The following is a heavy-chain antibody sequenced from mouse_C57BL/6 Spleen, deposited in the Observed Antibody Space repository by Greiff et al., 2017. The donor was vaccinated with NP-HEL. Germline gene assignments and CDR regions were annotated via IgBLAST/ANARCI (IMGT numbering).Heavy chain of an antibody. CDR3: ARLIYYGNYDAMDY. Sequence: EVKVVESGGDLVKPGGSLKLSCAASGFTFSSYGMSWVRQTPDKRLEWVATISSGGSYTYYPDSVKGRFTISRDNAKNTLYLQMSSLKSEDTAMYYCARLIYYGNYDAMDYWGQGTSVTVSS. D-gene: IGHD2-1*01. V-gene: IGHV5-6*01. CDR1: GFTFSSYG. J-gene: IGHJ4*01. CDR2: ISSGGSYT.